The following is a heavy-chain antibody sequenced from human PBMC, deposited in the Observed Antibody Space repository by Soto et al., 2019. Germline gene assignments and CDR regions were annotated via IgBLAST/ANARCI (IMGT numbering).Heavy chain of an antibody. J-gene: IGHJ6*03. CDR3: TRHSLSSSPRTGPKYYMDV. CDR2: IRSKAYGGTT. V-gene: IGHV3-49*03. Sequence: GGSLRLSCTASGFTFGDYAMSWFRQAPGKGLEWVGFIRSKAYGGTTEYAASVKGRFTISRDDSKSIAYLQMNSLKTEDTAVYYCTRHSLSSSPRTGPKYYMDVWGKGTTVTVSS. D-gene: IGHD6-13*01. CDR1: GFTFGDYA.